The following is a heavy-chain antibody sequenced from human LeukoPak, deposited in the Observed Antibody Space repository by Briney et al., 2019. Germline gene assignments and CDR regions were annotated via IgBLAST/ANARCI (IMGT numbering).Heavy chain of an antibody. J-gene: IGHJ5*02. CDR1: GGSFSGYS. CDR2: INHSGST. Sequence: SETLSLTCAVYGGSFSGYSWSWIRQPPGKGLEWIGVINHSGSTNYNPSLKSRVTISVDTSKNQFSLKLSSVTAADTAVYYCARKSTGYYIAKYNWFDPWGQGTLVTVSS. V-gene: IGHV4-34*01. D-gene: IGHD3-9*01. CDR3: ARKSTGYYIAKYNWFDP.